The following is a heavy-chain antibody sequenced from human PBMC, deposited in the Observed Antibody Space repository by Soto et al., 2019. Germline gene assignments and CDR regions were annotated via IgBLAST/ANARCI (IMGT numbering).Heavy chain of an antibody. CDR1: GFTFTSSA. CDR2: IVVGSGNT. CDR3: AAGVYHYYYYYGMDV. Sequence: SVKVSCKASGFTFTSSAMQWVRQARGQRLEWIGWIVVGSGNTNYAQKFQERVTITRDMSTSTAYMELGSLRSEDTAVYYCAAGVYHYYYYYGMDVWGQGTTVTVSS. V-gene: IGHV1-58*02. J-gene: IGHJ6*02. D-gene: IGHD2-15*01.